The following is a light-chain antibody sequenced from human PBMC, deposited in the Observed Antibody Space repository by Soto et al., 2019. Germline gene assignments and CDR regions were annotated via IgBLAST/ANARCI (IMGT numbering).Light chain of an antibody. Sequence: DIQMTQSPSSLSASVGDRVTITCRASQSISTYLNWYQQKPGKAPNLLLFAASNLRSGVPSRFSGSGSGTDFTLTINTLQPEDFATYYCQQSYSTPRTFGQGTKVEIK. CDR3: QQSYSTPRT. V-gene: IGKV1-39*01. CDR2: AAS. J-gene: IGKJ1*01. CDR1: QSISTY.